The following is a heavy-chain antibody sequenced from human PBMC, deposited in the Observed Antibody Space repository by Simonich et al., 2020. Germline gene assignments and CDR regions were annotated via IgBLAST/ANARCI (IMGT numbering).Heavy chain of an antibody. D-gene: IGHD3-22*01. CDR1: GFTFSSYE. V-gene: IGHV3-48*03. Sequence: EVQLVESGGGLVKPGGSLRLSCAASGFTFSSYEMNWVRQAPGKGLDGVSYISSSGSTIYYADSVKVRFTISRDNAKNTLYLQRNSLRAEDTAVYYCARVHDSSGYSIDYWGQGTLVTVSS. CDR3: ARVHDSSGYSIDY. J-gene: IGHJ4*02. CDR2: ISSSGSTI.